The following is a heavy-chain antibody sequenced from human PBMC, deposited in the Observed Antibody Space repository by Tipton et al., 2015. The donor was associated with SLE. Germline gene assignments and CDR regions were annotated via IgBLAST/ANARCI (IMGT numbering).Heavy chain of an antibody. CDR1: GYPFTSYD. V-gene: IGHV1-8*01. CDR3: AREVYSGSYYYYYGMDV. Sequence: QLVQSGPEVKKPGASVKVSCKASGYPFTSYDINWVRQATGQGLEWMGWMSPNTGNTVYAQNFQGRVTMTTYTSTSTAYMELRSLRSDDTAVYYCAREVYSGSYYYYYGMDVWGQGTTVTISS. J-gene: IGHJ6*02. D-gene: IGHD3-10*01. CDR2: MSPNTGNT.